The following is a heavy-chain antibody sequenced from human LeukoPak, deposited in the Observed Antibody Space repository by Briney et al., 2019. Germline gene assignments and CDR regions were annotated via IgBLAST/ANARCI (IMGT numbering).Heavy chain of an antibody. Sequence: GGSLRLSCAASGFTFSSYWMSWVRQAPGKGLEWVANVKQDGSEKYYVDSVKGRFTISRDNAKNSLYLQMNSLRAEDTAVYYCARVEVVMAAYFDYWGQGTLVTVSS. J-gene: IGHJ4*02. CDR1: GFTFSSYW. CDR2: VKQDGSEK. CDR3: ARVEVVMAAYFDY. V-gene: IGHV3-7*01. D-gene: IGHD2-21*01.